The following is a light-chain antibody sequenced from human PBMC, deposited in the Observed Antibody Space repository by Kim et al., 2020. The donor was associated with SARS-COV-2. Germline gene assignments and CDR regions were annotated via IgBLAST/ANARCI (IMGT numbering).Light chain of an antibody. CDR2: DAS. V-gene: IGKV3-20*01. J-gene: IGKJ1*01. CDR3: QQYSSSFRT. CDR1: QSVSSNY. Sequence: EIVLTQSPGTLSLSPGERATLSCRASQSVSSNYLAWYQQRPGQAPRHLIYDASSRATGIPDRFSGSGSGTDFTLTISRLEPEDFAVYYCQQYSSSFRTFGQGTKVDIK.